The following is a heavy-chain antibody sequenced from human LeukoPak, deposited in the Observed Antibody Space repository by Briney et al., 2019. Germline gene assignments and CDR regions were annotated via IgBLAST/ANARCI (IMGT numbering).Heavy chain of an antibody. Sequence: GGSLTLSCPASGFTFSSYGMHWVRQAPGKGLEWVAFIRYDGSNKYYAESVKGRFTISRDNSKNTLYLQMNSLRAEVTAVYYCAKVDTPDSGSYPFDYWGQGTLVTVSS. D-gene: IGHD1-26*01. V-gene: IGHV3-30*02. CDR1: GFTFSSYG. J-gene: IGHJ4*02. CDR2: IRYDGSNK. CDR3: AKVDTPDSGSYPFDY.